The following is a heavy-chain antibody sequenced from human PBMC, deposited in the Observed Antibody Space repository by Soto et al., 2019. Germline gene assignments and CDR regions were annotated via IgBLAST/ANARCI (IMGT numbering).Heavy chain of an antibody. CDR3: ARQALWFGELLSLDY. CDR2: IYYSGSP. V-gene: IGHV4-39*01. J-gene: IGHJ4*02. Sequence: QLQLQESGPGLVKPSETLSLTCTVSGGSISSSSYYWGWIRQPPGKGLEWIGSIYYSGSPSYNPSLKSRVTISVDTSTNQFSLKLSSVTAADTAVYYCARQALWFGELLSLDYWGQGTLVTVSS. D-gene: IGHD3-10*01. CDR1: GGSISSSSYY.